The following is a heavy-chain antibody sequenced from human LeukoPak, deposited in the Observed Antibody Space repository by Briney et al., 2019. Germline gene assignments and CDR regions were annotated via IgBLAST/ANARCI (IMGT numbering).Heavy chain of an antibody. CDR1: GGPFSGYY. V-gene: IGHV4-34*01. J-gene: IGHJ4*02. CDR3: ARGIVVVTAIPYFDY. CDR2: INHSGST. Sequence: PSETLSLTCAVYGGPFSGYYWSWIRQPPGKGLEWIGEINHSGSTNYNPALKSRVTISVDTSKNQFSLKLSSVTAADTAVYYCARGIVVVTAIPYFDYWGQGTLVTVSS. D-gene: IGHD2-21*02.